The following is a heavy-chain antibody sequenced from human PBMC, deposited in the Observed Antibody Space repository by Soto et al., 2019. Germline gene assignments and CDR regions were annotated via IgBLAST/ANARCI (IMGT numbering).Heavy chain of an antibody. V-gene: IGHV2-5*01. CDR2: IYWNDDK. J-gene: IGHJ4*02. D-gene: IGHD3-9*01. CDR3: AHVHSPTRRYFVVTALFVY. Sequence: QITLKESGPTLVKPTQTLTLTCTFSGFSLSTSGVGVGWIRQPPGKALEWLALIYWNDDKRYSPSLKSRLTTTRDTSKKQVVLTMTNVDPVDTTTYYCAHVHSPTRRYFVVTALFVYWGQGTLVTVSS. CDR1: GFSLSTSGVG.